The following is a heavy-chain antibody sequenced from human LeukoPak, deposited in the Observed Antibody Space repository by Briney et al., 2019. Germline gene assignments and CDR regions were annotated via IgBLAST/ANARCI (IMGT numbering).Heavy chain of an antibody. D-gene: IGHD5-24*01. CDR3: VRDLRRDGYNRGAFDI. CDR1: GASISSYQ. Sequence: PSETLSLTCTVSGASISSYQWSWIRQPPGKGLEWIGFIFYTGSTNYNPSLKSRVTISVDTSKRQFSLKLSSVTAADTAVYYCVRDLRRDGYNRGAFDIWGQGTVVTVSS. J-gene: IGHJ3*02. V-gene: IGHV4-59*01. CDR2: IFYTGST.